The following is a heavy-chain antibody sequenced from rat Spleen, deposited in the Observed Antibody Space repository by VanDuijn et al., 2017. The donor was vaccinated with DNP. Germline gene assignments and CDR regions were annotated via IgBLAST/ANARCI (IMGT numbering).Heavy chain of an antibody. D-gene: IGHD1-10*01. Sequence: EVQLVESGGGLVQPGRSLKLSCVASGFTFSNYYMAWVRQAPTKGLEWVASISPSGGSTYYRDSVKGRFSLSRDNAKSTLYLQMDSLRSEDTATYYCTTGKDNPFAYWGQGTLVTVSS. V-gene: IGHV5S23*01. CDR3: TTGKDNPFAY. J-gene: IGHJ3*01. CDR1: GFTFSNYY. CDR2: ISPSGGST.